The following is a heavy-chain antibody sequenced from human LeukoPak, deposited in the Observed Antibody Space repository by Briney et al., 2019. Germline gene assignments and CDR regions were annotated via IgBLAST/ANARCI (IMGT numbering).Heavy chain of an antibody. CDR1: GYTFTSYG. CDR3: ARGRSGYPNNWFDP. CDR2: ISAYNGNT. Sequence: ASVKVSCKASGYTFTSYGISWVRQAPGQGLEWMGWISAYNGNTNYAQKLQGRVTMTTDTSTSTAYVELRSLRSDDTAVYYCARGRSGYPNNWFDPWGQGTLVTVSS. V-gene: IGHV1-18*01. J-gene: IGHJ5*02. D-gene: IGHD6-19*01.